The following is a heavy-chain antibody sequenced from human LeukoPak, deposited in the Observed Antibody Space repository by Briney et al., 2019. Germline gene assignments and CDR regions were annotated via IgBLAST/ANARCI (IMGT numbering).Heavy chain of an antibody. CDR1: GFTFSSYG. CDR3: AREPSNLARYNWFDP. D-gene: IGHD5-12*01. CDR2: ISGSGGST. Sequence: TGGTLRLSCAASGFTFSSYGMSWVRQAPGKGLEWVSAISGSGGSTYYADSVKGRFTISRDNAKNSLYLQMNSLRAEDTAVYYCAREPSNLARYNWFDPWGQGTLVTVSS. V-gene: IGHV3-23*01. J-gene: IGHJ5*02.